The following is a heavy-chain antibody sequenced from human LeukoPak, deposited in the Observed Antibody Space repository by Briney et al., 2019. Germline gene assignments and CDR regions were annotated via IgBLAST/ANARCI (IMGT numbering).Heavy chain of an antibody. CDR2: INPNSGGT. V-gene: IGHV1-2*02. J-gene: IGHJ4*02. D-gene: IGHD1-26*01. CDR1: GYTFTGYY. Sequence: ASMKVSCKASGYTFTGYYMHWVRQAPGQGLEWMGWINPNSGGTNYAQKFQGRVTMTRDTSISTAYMELSRLRSDDTAVYYCARSLKWELYSGIDYWGQGTLVTVSS. CDR3: ARSLKWELYSGIDY.